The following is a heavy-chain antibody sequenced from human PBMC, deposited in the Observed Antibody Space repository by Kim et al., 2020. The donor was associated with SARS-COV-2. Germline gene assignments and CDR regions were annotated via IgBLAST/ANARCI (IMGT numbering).Heavy chain of an antibody. CDR2: ISGSGGST. Sequence: GGSLRLSCAASGFTFSSYAMSWVRQAPGKGLEWVAAISGSGGSTNYADSVKGRFTISRDNSKNTLYLQMNSLRAEDTAVYYCAKDTKVRGVRRYFDYWGQGTLVTVSS. J-gene: IGHJ4*02. CDR3: AKDTKVRGVRRYFDY. V-gene: IGHV3-23*01. CDR1: GFTFSSYA. D-gene: IGHD3-10*01.